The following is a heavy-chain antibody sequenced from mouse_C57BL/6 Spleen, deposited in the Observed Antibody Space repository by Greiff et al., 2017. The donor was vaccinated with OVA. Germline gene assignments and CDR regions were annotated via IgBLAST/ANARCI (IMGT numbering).Heavy chain of an antibody. CDR2: IYPRSGNT. J-gene: IGHJ3*01. CDR1: GYTFTSYG. D-gene: IGHD2-2*01. CDR3: ARGYDDGFAY. Sequence: VKLQESGAELARPGASVKLSCKASGYTFTSYGISWVKQRTGQGLEWIGEIYPRSGNTYYNEKFKGKATLTADKSSSTAYMELRSLTSEDSAVYFCARGYDDGFAYWGQGTLVTVSA. V-gene: IGHV1-81*01.